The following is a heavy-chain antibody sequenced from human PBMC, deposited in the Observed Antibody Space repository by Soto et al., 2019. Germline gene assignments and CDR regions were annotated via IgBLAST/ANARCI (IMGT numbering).Heavy chain of an antibody. V-gene: IGHV3-9*01. J-gene: IGHJ4*02. CDR1: GFTFDDYA. CDR2: ISWNSGSI. Sequence: GGSLRLSCAASGFTFDDYAMHWVRQAPGKGLEWVSGISWNSGSIGYADSVKGRFTISRDNAKNSLYLQMNSLRAEDTALYYCAKAKFRGGVIVYDYWGQGTLVTVSS. CDR3: AKAKFRGGVIVYDY. D-gene: IGHD3-16*02.